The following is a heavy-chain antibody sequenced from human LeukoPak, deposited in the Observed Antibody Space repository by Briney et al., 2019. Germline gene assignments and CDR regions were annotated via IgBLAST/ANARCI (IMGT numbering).Heavy chain of an antibody. V-gene: IGHV3-48*01. CDR3: VRGESGIQENSFDI. J-gene: IGHJ3*02. Sequence: GGSLRLSCAASGFTFSSYSMNWVRQAPGKGLEWVSYISSSSRTIYYADSVKGRFTISRDNAKNSLYLQMNSLRVEDTAVYSCVRGESGIQENSFDIWGQGTLVTVSS. CDR1: GFTFSSYS. CDR2: ISSSSRTI. D-gene: IGHD2/OR15-2a*01.